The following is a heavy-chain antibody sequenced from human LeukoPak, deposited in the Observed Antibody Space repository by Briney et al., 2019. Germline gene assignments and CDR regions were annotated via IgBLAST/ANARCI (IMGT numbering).Heavy chain of an antibody. CDR3: ARAGAATTTTHYWDWFGP. Sequence: EASVKVSCKASGYTFTSYDINWVRQATGQGLEWMGWMNPNSGNTGYAQKFQGRVTMTRNTSISTAYMELSSLRSEDTAVYYCARAGAATTTTHYWDWFGPWGQGTLVTVSS. CDR1: GYTFTSYD. J-gene: IGHJ5*02. V-gene: IGHV1-8*01. D-gene: IGHD6-13*01. CDR2: MNPNSGNT.